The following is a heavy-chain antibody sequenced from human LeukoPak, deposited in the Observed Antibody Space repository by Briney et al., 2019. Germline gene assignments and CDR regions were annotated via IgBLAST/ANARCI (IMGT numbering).Heavy chain of an antibody. J-gene: IGHJ4*02. CDR2: ISGSGGST. CDR1: GLTFSSYA. Sequence: GGSLRLSCAASGLTFSSYAMSWVRQAPGKGLEWVSTISGSGGSTYYADSVKGRFTISRDNSYNTLYLQMNSLRAEDTAVYYCAKTAMSDSSGYYFEYWGQGTLVTVSS. D-gene: IGHD3-22*01. CDR3: AKTAMSDSSGYYFEY. V-gene: IGHV3-23*01.